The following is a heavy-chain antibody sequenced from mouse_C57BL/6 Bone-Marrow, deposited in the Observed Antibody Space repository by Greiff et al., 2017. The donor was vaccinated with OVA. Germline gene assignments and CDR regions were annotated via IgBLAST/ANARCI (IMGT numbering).Heavy chain of an antibody. CDR2: IDPADSYT. CDR1: GYTFTSYW. J-gene: IGHJ3*01. V-gene: IGHV1-69*01. CDR3: ARFDYDGAWFAC. Sequence: QVQLQQPGAELVMPGASVKLSCKASGYTFTSYWMHWVKQRPGQGLEWIGEIDPADSYTNYNQKFKGKSTLTVDKSSSTAYMQLSSLTSEDSAVYYGARFDYDGAWFACWGQGTLVTVAA. D-gene: IGHD2-4*01.